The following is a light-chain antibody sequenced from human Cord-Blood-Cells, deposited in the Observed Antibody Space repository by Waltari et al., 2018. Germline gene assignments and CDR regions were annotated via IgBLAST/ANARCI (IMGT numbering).Light chain of an antibody. J-gene: IGLJ2*01. V-gene: IGLV2-14*01. CDR2: DVS. Sequence: QSGLTPPASVSWSPGQSITISCTGTSSDVSGYNYVSWYQQHPGKAPELMIYDVSNRPSGVSNRFSGSKSGNTASLTISGLQAEDEADYYCSSYTSSSTVVFGGGTKLTVL. CDR3: SSYTSSSTVV. CDR1: SSDVSGYNY.